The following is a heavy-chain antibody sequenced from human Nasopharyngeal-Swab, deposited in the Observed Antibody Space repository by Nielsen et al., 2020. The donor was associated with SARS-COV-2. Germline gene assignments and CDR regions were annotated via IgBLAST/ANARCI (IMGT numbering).Heavy chain of an antibody. Sequence: WIRQPPGKGLEGIGNIYYSGSTYYNPSLKSRVTISVDTSKNQFSLKLSSVTAADTAVYYCARGRKQQLVLRWFDPWGQGTLVTVSS. V-gene: IGHV4-31*02. CDR3: ARGRKQQLVLRWFDP. J-gene: IGHJ5*02. CDR2: IYYSGST. D-gene: IGHD6-13*01.